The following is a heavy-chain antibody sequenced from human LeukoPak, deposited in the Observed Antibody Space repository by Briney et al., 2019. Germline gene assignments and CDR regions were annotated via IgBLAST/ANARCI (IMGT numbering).Heavy chain of an antibody. CDR3: ARHLGMSTKDY. D-gene: IGHD5/OR15-5a*01. J-gene: IGHJ4*02. CDR1: GGSISNSNKY. V-gene: IGHV4-39*01. Sequence: PSETLSLTCTVSGGSISNSNKYWGWIRQSPGKGLEWIGNFFYSGITYYNPSLKSRVTISVDTSKNQFSLNLRSVTAADTAVYYCARHLGMSTKDYWGQGTLVTVSS. CDR2: FFYSGIT.